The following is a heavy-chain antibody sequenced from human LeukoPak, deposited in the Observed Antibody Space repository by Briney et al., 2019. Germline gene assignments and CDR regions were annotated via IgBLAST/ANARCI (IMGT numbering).Heavy chain of an antibody. D-gene: IGHD6-19*01. CDR2: AYYMSRWYD. CDR1: GDSISSNTAS. CDR3: ARTSGYSSLAF. V-gene: IGHV6-1*01. J-gene: IGHJ4*02. Sequence: SQTLSLTCVISGDSISSNTASWNWVRQSPSRGLEWLGRAYYMSRWYDDYADSVRSRITINPDTSKNEFSLHLTSVTPDDTAMYYCARTSGYSSLAFWGQGTPVTVSS.